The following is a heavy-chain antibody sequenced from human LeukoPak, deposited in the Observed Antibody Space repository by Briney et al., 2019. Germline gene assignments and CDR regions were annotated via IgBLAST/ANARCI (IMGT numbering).Heavy chain of an antibody. CDR1: GGSMSSYY. Sequence: SETLSLTCTVPGGSMSSYYWSWIRQPAGKGLEWIGRMYTSGSTNYNPSLKSRVSMSIDTSKKHFSLNLDSVTAADTAVYYCATYDQQLAFDNWGQGSLVTVSS. CDR2: MYTSGST. CDR3: ATYDQQLAFDN. J-gene: IGHJ4*02. D-gene: IGHD6-13*01. V-gene: IGHV4-4*07.